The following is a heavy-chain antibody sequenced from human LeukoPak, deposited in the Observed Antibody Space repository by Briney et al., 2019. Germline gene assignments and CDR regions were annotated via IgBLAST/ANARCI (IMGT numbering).Heavy chain of an antibody. CDR2: ISSSSSTI. J-gene: IGHJ4*02. CDR3: ARCNYYDSSGYYLSH. CDR1: GFTFSSYS. D-gene: IGHD3-22*01. Sequence: GGSLRLSCAASGFTFSSYSMNWVRQAPGKGLERVSYISSSSSTIYYADSVKGRFTISRDNAKNSLYLQMNSLRDEDTAVYYCARCNYYDSSGYYLSHWGQGTLVTVSS. V-gene: IGHV3-48*02.